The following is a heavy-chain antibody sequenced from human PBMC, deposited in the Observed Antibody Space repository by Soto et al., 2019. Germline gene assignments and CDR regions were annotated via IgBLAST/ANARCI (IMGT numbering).Heavy chain of an antibody. CDR3: ARVSITMVRGVGLNWFDP. CDR2: IIPIFGTA. J-gene: IGHJ5*02. V-gene: IGHV1-69*13. CDR1: GGTFSSYA. D-gene: IGHD3-10*01. Sequence: EASVKVSCKASGGTFSSYAISWVRQAPGQGLEWMGGIIPIFGTANYAQKFQGRVTITADESTSTAYMELSSLRSEDTAVYYRARVSITMVRGVGLNWFDPWGQGTLVTVSS.